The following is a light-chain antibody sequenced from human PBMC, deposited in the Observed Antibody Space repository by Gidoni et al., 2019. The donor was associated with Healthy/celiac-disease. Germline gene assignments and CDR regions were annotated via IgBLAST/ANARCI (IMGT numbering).Light chain of an antibody. Sequence: AIQITQSPSSLSASVGDRVTITCRASQGIRNDLGWYQQKPGKAPKLLIYAASSLQSGVPSRFSGSGSGTDFTLTISSLQPEDFATYYCLQDYNYPLTFGGXTKVEIK. J-gene: IGKJ4*01. CDR1: QGIRND. CDR3: LQDYNYPLT. CDR2: AAS. V-gene: IGKV1-6*01.